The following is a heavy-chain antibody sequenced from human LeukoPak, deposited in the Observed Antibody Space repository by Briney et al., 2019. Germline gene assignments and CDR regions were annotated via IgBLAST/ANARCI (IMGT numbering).Heavy chain of an antibody. V-gene: IGHV3-21*04. J-gene: IGHJ4*02. CDR3: AKDFHGDFPYFFDY. CDR1: GFTFSSYS. Sequence: GGSLRLSCAASGFTFSSYSINWVRQAPGKGLEWVSSISSSSSYIYYADSVKGRFTISRDNAKNTFNLQMNSLRAEDTALYYCAKDFHGDFPYFFDYWGQGTLVTVSS. CDR2: ISSSSSYI.